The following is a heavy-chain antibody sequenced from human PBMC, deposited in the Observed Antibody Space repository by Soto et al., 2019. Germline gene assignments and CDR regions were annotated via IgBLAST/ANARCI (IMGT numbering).Heavy chain of an antibody. V-gene: IGHV4-59*12. CDR1: GGSISSYY. D-gene: IGHD3-22*01. CDR3: ARVLTLNYYDSSGYYFDY. CDR2: IYYSGST. J-gene: IGHJ4*02. Sequence: SEILSLTCTVSGGSISSYYGSWIRQPPGKGLEWIGYIYYSGSTYYNPSLKSRVTISVDTSKNQFSLKLSSVTAADTAVYYCARVLTLNYYDSSGYYFDYWGQGTLVTVSS.